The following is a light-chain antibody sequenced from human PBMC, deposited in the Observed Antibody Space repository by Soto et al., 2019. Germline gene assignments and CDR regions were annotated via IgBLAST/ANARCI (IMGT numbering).Light chain of an antibody. J-gene: IGKJ5*01. CDR1: QSVSSS. Sequence: EIVLTHSPGTLALSPWEGATLSCSASQSVSSSLAWYQQKPGQAPRLLISGASSRATGIPDRFSGSGSGTDFTLTISRLEPEDFALYYCQQYGSSPITFGQGTRLEIK. CDR2: GAS. CDR3: QQYGSSPIT. V-gene: IGKV3-20*01.